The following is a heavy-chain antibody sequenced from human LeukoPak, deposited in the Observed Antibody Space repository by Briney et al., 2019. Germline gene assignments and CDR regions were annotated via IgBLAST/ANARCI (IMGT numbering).Heavy chain of an antibody. J-gene: IGHJ4*02. CDR1: GFIFEDYG. Sequence: PGGSLRLSCAASGFIFEDYGMTWVRQAPGKGLEWVSGINGNGGSRGYAASVKGRFTISRDNAKKSLHLQMNSLRAEDTAVYYCARDSDIHCSGCRCTNFDYWGQGTLVTVSS. D-gene: IGHD2-15*01. V-gene: IGHV3-20*04. CDR2: INGNGGSR. CDR3: ARDSDIHCSGCRCTNFDY.